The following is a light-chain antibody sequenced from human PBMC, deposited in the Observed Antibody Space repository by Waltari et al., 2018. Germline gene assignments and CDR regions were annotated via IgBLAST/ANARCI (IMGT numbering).Light chain of an antibody. CDR2: SNN. V-gene: IGLV1-44*01. CDR3: AAWDDSLNGPV. J-gene: IGLJ2*01. Sequence: SVLTQPPSASGTPGQRVTLSCPGRIPNIGRNTVNWYQQPPGTAPKLLIYSNNQRPSGVPDRFSGSKSGTSASLAISGLQSEDEADYYCAAWDDSLNGPVFGGGTKLTVL. CDR1: IPNIGRNT.